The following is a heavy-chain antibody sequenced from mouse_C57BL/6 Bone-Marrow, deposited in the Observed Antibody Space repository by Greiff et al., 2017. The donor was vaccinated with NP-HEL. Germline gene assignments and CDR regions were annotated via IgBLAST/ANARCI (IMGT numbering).Heavy chain of an antibody. Sequence: EVQLQQSGAELVRPGASVKLSCTASGFNIKDDYMHWVKQRPEQGLEWIGWIDPENGDTEYASKFQGKATITADTSSNTAYLQLSSLTSEDTAVYYCTPPISRQLRLYYSDSWGQGTTLTVSS. CDR2: IDPENGDT. CDR3: TPPISRQLRLYYSDS. D-gene: IGHD3-2*02. CDR1: GFNIKDDY. V-gene: IGHV14-4*01. J-gene: IGHJ2*01.